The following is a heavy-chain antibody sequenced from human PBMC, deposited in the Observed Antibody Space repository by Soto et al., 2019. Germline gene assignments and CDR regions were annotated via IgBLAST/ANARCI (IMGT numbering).Heavy chain of an antibody. Sequence: PSETLSLTCTVSGGSISSSSYYWGWIRQPPGKGLEWIGSIYYSGSTYYNPSLKSRVTISVDTSKNQFSLKLSSVTAADTAVYYCVSPELDLSRSWYGVDYWGQGTLVTVSS. CDR3: VSPELDLSRSWYGVDY. CDR1: GGSISSSSYY. D-gene: IGHD6-13*01. CDR2: IYYSGST. J-gene: IGHJ4*02. V-gene: IGHV4-39*01.